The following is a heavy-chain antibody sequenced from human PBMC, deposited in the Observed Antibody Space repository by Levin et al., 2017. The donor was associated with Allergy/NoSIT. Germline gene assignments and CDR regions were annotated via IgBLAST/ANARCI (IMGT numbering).Heavy chain of an antibody. J-gene: IGHJ4*02. V-gene: IGHV3-23*01. CDR2: ISGRGGST. Sequence: GESLKISCAASGFTFSSYAMTWVRQAPGKGLEWVSGISGRGGSTNYADSVKGRFTISRDNSKKVLYLQMSSLRAEDTAVYYCAKAGGGYSTSPEDYWGQGTLVTVSA. D-gene: IGHD6-13*01. CDR3: AKAGGGYSTSPEDY. CDR1: GFTFSSYA.